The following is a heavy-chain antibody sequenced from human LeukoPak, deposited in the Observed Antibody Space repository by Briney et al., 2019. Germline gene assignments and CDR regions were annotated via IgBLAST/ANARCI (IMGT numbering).Heavy chain of an antibody. CDR3: ASLRLYDYAIDI. CDR1: GGSISSYY. V-gene: IGHV4-4*09. J-gene: IGHJ3*02. D-gene: IGHD5-12*01. CDR2: IYTSGST. Sequence: SETLSLTCTVSGGSISSYYWSWTRQPPGKGLEWIGYIYTSGSTNYNPSLKSPVTISVDTSKNQFSLKLSSVTAADTAVYYCASLRLYDYAIDIWGQGTMVTISS.